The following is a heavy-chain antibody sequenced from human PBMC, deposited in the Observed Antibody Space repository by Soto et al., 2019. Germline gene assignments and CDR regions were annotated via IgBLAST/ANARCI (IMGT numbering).Heavy chain of an antibody. V-gene: IGHV4-59*08. J-gene: IGHJ6*03. CDR3: ARRYDFWSGYLYYYYMDV. D-gene: IGHD3-3*01. CDR1: GGSISSYY. Sequence: QVQLQESGPGLVKPSETLSLTCTVSGGSISSYYWSWIRQPPGKGLEWIGYIYYSGSTNYNPSLKSRVPISVDTSKNQFSLKLSSVTAADTAVYYCARRYDFWSGYLYYYYMDVWGKGTTVTVSS. CDR2: IYYSGST.